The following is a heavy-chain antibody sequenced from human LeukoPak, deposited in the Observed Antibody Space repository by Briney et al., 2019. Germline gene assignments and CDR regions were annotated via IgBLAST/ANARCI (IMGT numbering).Heavy chain of an antibody. CDR1: GFTFYMYA. J-gene: IGHJ4*02. CDR3: AKDRPNFHENSGHYYRRDGGY. D-gene: IGHD3-22*01. V-gene: IGHV3-23*01. Sequence: GGSLRLSCQASGFTFYMYAMSWVRQAPGKGLEWVASMCGTAGCTFYPDSVKGRFTISRDNSKNVLYLRMNSLTAEDTAIYYCAKDRPNFHENSGHYYRRDGGYWGQGTLVTVSS. CDR2: MCGTAGCT.